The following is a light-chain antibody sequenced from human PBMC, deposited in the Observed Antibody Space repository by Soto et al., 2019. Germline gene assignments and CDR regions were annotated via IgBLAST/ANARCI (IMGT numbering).Light chain of an antibody. Sequence: DIQMTQSPSTLSTSVGDRVTITCRASLSVGPWLAWYQQKPGKAPNLLIYGASTLQTGVPSRFGGSGSGTDFTLTISSLQPDDFATYYCQQYKAYPWTFGQGPWVEI. J-gene: IGKJ1*01. CDR2: GAS. CDR1: LSVGPW. V-gene: IGKV1-5*03. CDR3: QQYKAYPWT.